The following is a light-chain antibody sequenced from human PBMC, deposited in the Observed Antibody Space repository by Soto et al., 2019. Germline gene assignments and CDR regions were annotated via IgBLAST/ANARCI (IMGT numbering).Light chain of an antibody. CDR3: LLYFGGYVV. Sequence: QTVVTQEPSLTVSPGGTVTLTCASSTGAVTSGYYPNWVQQKPGQTPRALIYSTDNKHSWTPARFSGSLLGGKAALTLSGAQPEDEDEYYCLLYFGGYVVFGGGTKLTVL. CDR1: TGAVTSGYY. V-gene: IGLV7-43*01. J-gene: IGLJ2*01. CDR2: STD.